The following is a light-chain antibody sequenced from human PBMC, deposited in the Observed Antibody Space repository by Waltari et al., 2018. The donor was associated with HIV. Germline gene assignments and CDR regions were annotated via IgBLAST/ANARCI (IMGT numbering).Light chain of an antibody. CDR3: AVWDDSLRGGV. J-gene: IGLJ3*02. CDR2: RDD. V-gene: IGLV1-47*01. Sequence: QSVVTQPPSASGTPGQRVVISCSGRNSNIGSNSVNWYKQVPGAAPKILIYRDDKRFSGVPDRFSGSKSATSAALAISELRSEDEADYYCAVWDDSLRGGVFGGGTKLTVL. CDR1: NSNIGSNS.